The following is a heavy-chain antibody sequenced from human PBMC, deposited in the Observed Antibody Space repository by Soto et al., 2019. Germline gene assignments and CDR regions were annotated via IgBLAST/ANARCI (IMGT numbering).Heavy chain of an antibody. Sequence: EVQLVESGGGLVQPGGSLRLSCAASGFTFSDHYMDWVRQPPGKGLEWVGRTTNKANTYTTKYAASVEGRFTISRDDSKNSLYLQMNSLRSEDTAVHYCARDLSGSGVVYCGRGTLVTVSS. D-gene: IGHD1-26*01. V-gene: IGHV3-72*01. J-gene: IGHJ4*03. CDR1: GFTFSDHY. CDR3: ARDLSGSGVVY. CDR2: TTNKANTYTT.